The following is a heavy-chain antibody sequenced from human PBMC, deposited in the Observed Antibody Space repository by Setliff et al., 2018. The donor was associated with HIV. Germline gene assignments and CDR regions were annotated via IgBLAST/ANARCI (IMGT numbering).Heavy chain of an antibody. CDR3: AKGRSGYDSRLYYYHHGMDV. D-gene: IGHD5-12*01. V-gene: IGHV4-39*02. CDR1: GASIRTGSYY. J-gene: IGHJ6*02. CDR2: IYYSGTT. Sequence: SETLSLTCTVSGASIRTGSYYWGWIRQPPGKGLEWIGTIYYSGTTYYNPSVKSRVTISVDTSKNEFSLNMGSVTAADTAVYYCAKGRSGYDSRLYYYHHGMDVWGQGTTVTVSS.